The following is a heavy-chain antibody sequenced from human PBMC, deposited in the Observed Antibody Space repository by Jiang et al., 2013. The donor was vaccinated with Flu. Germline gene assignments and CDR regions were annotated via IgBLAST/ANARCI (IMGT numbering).Heavy chain of an antibody. CDR2: PEDGET. V-gene: IGHV1-24*01. Sequence: PEDGETIYAQKFQGRVTMTEDTSTDTAYMELSSLRSEDTAVYYCATCDSSGSCTAFDYWGQGTLVTVSS. D-gene: IGHD3-22*01. CDR3: ATCDSSGSCTAFDY. J-gene: IGHJ4*02.